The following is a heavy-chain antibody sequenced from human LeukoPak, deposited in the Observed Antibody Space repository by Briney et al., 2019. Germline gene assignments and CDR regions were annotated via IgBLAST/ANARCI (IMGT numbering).Heavy chain of an antibody. Sequence: GASVKVSCKASGYTFTGYSIHWVRQAPGQGLEWMGWINPNTGGTNYAQKFQGRVTMTRDTSISTVYMELSSLRFVDTAVFYCARAPDYDYVWGTYRLGYWGQGTLVTVSS. J-gene: IGHJ4*02. V-gene: IGHV1-2*02. CDR1: GYTFTGYS. CDR3: ARAPDYDYVWGTYRLGY. D-gene: IGHD3-16*02. CDR2: INPNTGGT.